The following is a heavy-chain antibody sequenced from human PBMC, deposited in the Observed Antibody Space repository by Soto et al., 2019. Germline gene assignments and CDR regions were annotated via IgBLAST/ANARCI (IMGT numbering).Heavy chain of an antibody. CDR2: ISPIFGTA. V-gene: IGHV1-69*12. D-gene: IGHD6-13*01. Sequence: QVQLVQYGAEVKKPGSSVKVSCKASVGTFSSYAISWVRPAPGQGLDWVGGISPIFGTADYAQKFQGRVTITADESTSTAYMELSRLRSEDTAVYYCARAAAAGDYYDAMGVWGQGTTVTVSS. CDR1: VGTFSSYA. CDR3: ARAAAAGDYYDAMGV. J-gene: IGHJ6*02.